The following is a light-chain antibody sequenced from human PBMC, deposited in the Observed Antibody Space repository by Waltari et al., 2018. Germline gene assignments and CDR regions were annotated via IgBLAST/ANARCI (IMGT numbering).Light chain of an antibody. Sequence: EIVLTQSPGTLSLSPGERATLSCRASQRVSRSLAWYQQKPGQAPRLLIYGASSRATGVPDRFSGSGSGTDFSLTISRLEPEDFAVYYCQQYVRLPVSFGQGTKVEIK. J-gene: IGKJ1*01. V-gene: IGKV3-20*01. CDR3: QQYVRLPVS. CDR1: QRVSRS. CDR2: GAS.